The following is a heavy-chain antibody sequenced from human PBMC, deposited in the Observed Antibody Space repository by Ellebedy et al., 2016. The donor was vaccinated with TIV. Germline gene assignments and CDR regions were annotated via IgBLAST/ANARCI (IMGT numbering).Heavy chain of an antibody. J-gene: IGHJ4*02. Sequence: GESLKISCAASGFTSSNYAMSWVRQAPGEGLEWVSAISGDAGATYYADSVRGRFTVSRDNSKDTLYLQMNSLRAEDTAAYYCAKEQGHGLPFDYWGQGALVSVSS. D-gene: IGHD2-8*01. CDR2: ISGDAGAT. CDR1: GFTSSNYA. V-gene: IGHV3-23*01. CDR3: AKEQGHGLPFDY.